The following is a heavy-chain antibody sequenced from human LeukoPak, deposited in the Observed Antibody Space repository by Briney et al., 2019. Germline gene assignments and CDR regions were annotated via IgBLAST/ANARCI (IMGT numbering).Heavy chain of an antibody. CDR3: ARVMPGTYGSGSWYYFDY. CDR1: GYTFTGYY. J-gene: IGHJ4*02. Sequence: ASVRVSCKASGYTFTGYYMHWVRQAPGQGLEGMGWINPNSGGTNYAQKFQGWVAMTRDTSISTAYMELSRLRSDDTAVYYCARVMPGTYGSGSWYYFDYWGQGTLVTVSS. D-gene: IGHD3-10*01. V-gene: IGHV1-2*04. CDR2: INPNSGGT.